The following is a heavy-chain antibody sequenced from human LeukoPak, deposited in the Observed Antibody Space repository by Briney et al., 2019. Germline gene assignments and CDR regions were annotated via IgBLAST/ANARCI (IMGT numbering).Heavy chain of an antibody. V-gene: IGHV4-59*01. CDR3: VRDYSSGWCWFDP. D-gene: IGHD6-19*01. CDR1: GGSISSYY. Sequence: SETLSLTCTVSGGSISSYYLSWIRQPPGKGLEWIGYIYYSGSTNYNPSLKSRVTISVDTSKNQFSLKLSSVTAADTAVYYCVRDYSSGWCWFDPWGQGTLVTVSS. J-gene: IGHJ5*02. CDR2: IYYSGST.